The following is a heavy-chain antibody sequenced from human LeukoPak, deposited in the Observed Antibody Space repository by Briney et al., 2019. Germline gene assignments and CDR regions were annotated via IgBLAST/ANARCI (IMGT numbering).Heavy chain of an antibody. J-gene: IGHJ4*02. Sequence: GGSLRLSCAVSGFTVSNNYMSWVRQAPGKGLAWVSDIYSGGSTYYADSVKGRFTISRDNSKNTLYLQMNSLRIEDTAVYYCTKDRSYGRSYFDYWGQGTLVTVAS. D-gene: IGHD5-18*01. V-gene: IGHV3-66*02. CDR1: GFTVSNNY. CDR2: IYSGGST. CDR3: TKDRSYGRSYFDY.